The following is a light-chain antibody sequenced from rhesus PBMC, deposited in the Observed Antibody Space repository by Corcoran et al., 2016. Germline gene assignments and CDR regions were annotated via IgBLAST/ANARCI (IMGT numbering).Light chain of an antibody. J-gene: IGKJ3*01. V-gene: IGKV1-69*01. CDR2: RAS. CDR3: QQHDNSPFT. CDR1: QGIRNW. Sequence: DIQMTQSPYSLSASVGDRVTITCRVSQGIRNWLDWYQQRPGKAPKLLIYRASNLEKGVPSRFSGSGSGTVFTIAISSLQPEDIATYYCQQHDNSPFTFGPGTKLEIK.